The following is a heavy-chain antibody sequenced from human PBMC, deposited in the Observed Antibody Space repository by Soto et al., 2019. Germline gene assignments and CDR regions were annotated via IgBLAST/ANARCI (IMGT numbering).Heavy chain of an antibody. D-gene: IGHD2-15*01. CDR2: IYPDDSDT. J-gene: IGHJ4*02. V-gene: IGHV5-51*01. CDR1: GDRFPSYW. Sequence: ESLEVSWKTSGDRFPSYWIVWVRQMPGKGLEWMGMIYPDDSDTRYSPSFQGQVTISVDKSIYTAYLQWSSLKASDSAMYYCARVSGGRGPFDYWVQGTLVTVS. CDR3: ARVSGGRGPFDY.